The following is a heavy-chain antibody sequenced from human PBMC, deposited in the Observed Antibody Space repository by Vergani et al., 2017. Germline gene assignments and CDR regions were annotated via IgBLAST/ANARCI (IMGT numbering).Heavy chain of an antibody. CDR1: GFTFSSYA. D-gene: IGHD2-2*01. CDR3: AKSGRRGSSTSCYFSPADY. CDR2: IMCSGGST. V-gene: IGHV3-23*01. Sequence: EVQLLESGGGLVQPGGSLRLSCAASGFTFSSYAMSWVRQAPGKGLEWVSAIMCSGGSTYYADAVKGLFTISRDNSKNTLYLQMNSLKAEDTAVYYCAKSGRRGSSTSCYFSPADYWGQGTLVTVSS. J-gene: IGHJ4*02.